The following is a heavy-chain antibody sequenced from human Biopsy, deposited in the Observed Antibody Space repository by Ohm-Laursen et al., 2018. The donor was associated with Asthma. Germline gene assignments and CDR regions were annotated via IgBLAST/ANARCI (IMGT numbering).Heavy chain of an antibody. CDR2: ISYDGSNK. D-gene: IGHD3-3*01. CDR3: AKDTEGRYDFWSGLSYNYYGMDV. CDR1: GLTFSSYG. J-gene: IGHJ6*02. Sequence: SLRLSCAASGLTFSSYGMYWVRQAPGKGLEWVAVISYDGSNKYYADSVKGRFTISRDNSKNTLYLQMNSLRAEDTAVYYCAKDTEGRYDFWSGLSYNYYGMDVWGQGATVTVSS. V-gene: IGHV3-30*18.